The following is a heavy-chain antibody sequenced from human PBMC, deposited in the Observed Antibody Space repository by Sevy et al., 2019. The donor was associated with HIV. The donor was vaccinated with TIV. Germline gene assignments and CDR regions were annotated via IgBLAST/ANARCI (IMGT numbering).Heavy chain of an antibody. CDR2: IKVDGSEK. V-gene: IGHV3-7*03. CDR3: ARDCSSTSCLWGLDV. Sequence: GGSLRLSCAVSGFTFRSYWMSWVRQAPGKGLEWVAHIKVDGSEKYIVDPVKGRFTISRDNAKNSLFLQMNSLRVEDTAVYYCARDCSSTSCLWGLDVWGQGTAVTVSS. D-gene: IGHD2-2*01. CDR1: GFTFRSYW. J-gene: IGHJ6*02.